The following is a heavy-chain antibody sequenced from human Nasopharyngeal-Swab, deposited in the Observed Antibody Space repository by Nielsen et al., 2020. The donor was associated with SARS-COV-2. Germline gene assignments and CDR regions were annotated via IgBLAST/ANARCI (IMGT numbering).Heavy chain of an antibody. D-gene: IGHD3-10*01. V-gene: IGHV3-30*18. Sequence: WIRQPPGKGLEWVAVISYDGSNKYYADSVKDRFTISRDNSKNTLYLQMNSLRAEDTAVYYCAKLIEEGSGSYYALYYYYGMDVWGQGTTVNRLL. J-gene: IGHJ6*02. CDR3: AKLIEEGSGSYYALYYYYGMDV. CDR2: ISYDGSNK.